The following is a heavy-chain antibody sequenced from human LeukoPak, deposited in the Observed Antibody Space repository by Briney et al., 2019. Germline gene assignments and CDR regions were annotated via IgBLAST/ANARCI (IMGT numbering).Heavy chain of an antibody. V-gene: IGHV1-8*01. CDR1: GYTFTSYD. D-gene: IGHD2-2*01. CDR3: ARGREYCSSTSCFHKYNWFDP. CDR2: MNPNSGNT. Sequence: ASVKVSCKASGYTFTSYDINWVRQATGQGLEWMGWMNPNSGNTGYAQKFQGRVTMTRNTSISTAYMELSSLRSEDTAAYYCARGREYCSSTSCFHKYNWFDPWGQGTLVTVSS. J-gene: IGHJ5*02.